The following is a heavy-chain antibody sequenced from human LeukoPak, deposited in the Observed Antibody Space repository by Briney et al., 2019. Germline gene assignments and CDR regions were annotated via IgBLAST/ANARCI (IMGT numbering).Heavy chain of an antibody. Sequence: PGGSLRLSCAASGFTFSSYAMSWVRQAPGKGLEWVSAISGDGMITYDADSVKGRFTISRDNSKNTLYLQANSLRVEDTAVYYCAKDLTYGSGSPDHDAFDTWGQGTMVTVSS. CDR1: GFTFSSYA. J-gene: IGHJ3*02. CDR3: AKDLTYGSGSPDHDAFDT. V-gene: IGHV3-23*01. D-gene: IGHD3-10*01. CDR2: ISGDGMIT.